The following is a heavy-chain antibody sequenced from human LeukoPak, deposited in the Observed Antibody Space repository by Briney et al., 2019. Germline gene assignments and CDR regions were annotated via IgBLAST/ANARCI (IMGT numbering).Heavy chain of an antibody. CDR1: GGTFSSYA. Sequence: SVKVFCKASGGTFSSYAISWVRQAPGQGLEWMGGIIPIFGTANYAQKFQGRVTITADESTSTAYMELSSLRSEDTAVYYCARDMGYGDYVWDYWGQGTLVTVSS. D-gene: IGHD4-17*01. CDR2: IIPIFGTA. V-gene: IGHV1-69*13. J-gene: IGHJ4*02. CDR3: ARDMGYGDYVWDY.